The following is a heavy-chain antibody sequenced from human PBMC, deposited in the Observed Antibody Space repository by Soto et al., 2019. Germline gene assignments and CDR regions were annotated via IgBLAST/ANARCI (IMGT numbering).Heavy chain of an antibody. CDR3: ARSAYPEGFDP. J-gene: IGHJ5*02. V-gene: IGHV3-33*08. D-gene: IGHD2-2*01. CDR1: GFTFSSFD. Sequence: QVQLVESGGGLVQPGGSLRLSCAASGFTFSSFDMHWVRQGPGKGLEWVAVIRYGGTNKYYADAVKGRFIISRDNSKNTLYLQMNSLRAEDTAVYLCARSAYPEGFDPWGQGTLVTVSS. CDR2: IRYGGTNK.